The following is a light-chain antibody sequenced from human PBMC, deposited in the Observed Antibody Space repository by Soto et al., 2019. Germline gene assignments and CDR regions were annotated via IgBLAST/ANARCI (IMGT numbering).Light chain of an antibody. CDR2: DAS. CDR1: QSVGKNY. CDR3: QQYGDSPLT. Sequence: EIVLTQSPGTLSLSPGERATLSCRASQSVGKNYLGWYQQKPGQAPRLLVYDASTRATGIPDRFRGSGSGTDFTLTINRLEPEDFALYYCQQYGDSPLTFGGGTKVDIK. J-gene: IGKJ4*01. V-gene: IGKV3-20*01.